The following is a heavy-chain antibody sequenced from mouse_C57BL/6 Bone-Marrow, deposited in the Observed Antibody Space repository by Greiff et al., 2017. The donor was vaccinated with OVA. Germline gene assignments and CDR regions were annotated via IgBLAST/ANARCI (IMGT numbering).Heavy chain of an antibody. CDR3: ERHEEGSYYCGMGYFDV. D-gene: IGHD1-1*01. J-gene: IGHJ1*03. CDR2: FYPGSGSI. Sequence: VQLQQSGAELVKPGASVKLSCKASGYTFTEYTIHWVKQRSGQGLEWIGWFYPGSGSIKYNEKFKDKATLTADKSSSTAYMELSRFTSEDSAVYFCERHEEGSYYCGMGYFDVWGTGTTVTVSS. CDR1: GYTFTEYT. V-gene: IGHV1-62-2*01.